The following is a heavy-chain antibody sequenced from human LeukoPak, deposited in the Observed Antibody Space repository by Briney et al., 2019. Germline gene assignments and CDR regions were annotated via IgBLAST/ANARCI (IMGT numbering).Heavy chain of an antibody. J-gene: IGHJ4*02. D-gene: IGHD6-19*01. CDR2: INHSGST. CDR1: GGSFSGYY. V-gene: IGHV4-34*01. CDR3: ARGLVGYSSGWYQV. Sequence: SETLSLTCAVYGGSFSGYYWSWIRQPPGKGLEWIGEINHSGSTNYNPSLKSRVTISVDTSKNQFSLKLSSVTAADTAVYYRARGLVGYSSGWYQVWGQGTLVTVSS.